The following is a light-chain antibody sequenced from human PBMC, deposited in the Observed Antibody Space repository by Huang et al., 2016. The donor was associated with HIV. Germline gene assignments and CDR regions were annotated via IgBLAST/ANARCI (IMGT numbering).Light chain of an antibody. CDR3: QQYNKWPRT. Sequence: EIVMTQSPATLSVSPGERATLSCRASESVAANLAWYQQIPGQTPRLLLHGASTRATVIPARCSGSGSGTEFTLTISSLQSEDFAVYYCQQYNKWPRTFGQGTKVEI. J-gene: IGKJ1*01. V-gene: IGKV3-15*01. CDR1: ESVAAN. CDR2: GAS.